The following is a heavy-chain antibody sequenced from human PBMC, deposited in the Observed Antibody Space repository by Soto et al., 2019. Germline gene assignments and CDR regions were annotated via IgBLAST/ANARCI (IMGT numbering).Heavy chain of an antibody. V-gene: IGHV4-38-2*01. CDR1: GYSISSGYY. CDR2: IYHSGST. CDR3: ARTRTALKTFDY. Sequence: PSETLSLTCAVSGYSISSGYYWGWIRQPPGKGLEWIGSIYHSGSTYYNPSLKSRVTISVDTSKNQFSLKLSSVTAADTAVYYCARTRTALKTFDYWGQGTLVTVS. J-gene: IGHJ4*02.